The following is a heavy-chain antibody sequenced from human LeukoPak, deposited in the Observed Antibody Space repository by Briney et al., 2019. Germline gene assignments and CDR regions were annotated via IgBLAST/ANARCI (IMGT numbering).Heavy chain of an antibody. Sequence: PGGSLRLSCAASGFTFSSYAMSWVRQAPGKGLEWVSAISGSGGSIYYADSVKGWFTISRDNSKNTLYLQMNSLRAEDTAVYYCARINSGAFDIWGQGTMVTVSS. CDR2: ISGSGGSI. CDR3: ARINSGAFDI. V-gene: IGHV3-23*01. D-gene: IGHD4-23*01. J-gene: IGHJ3*02. CDR1: GFTFSSYA.